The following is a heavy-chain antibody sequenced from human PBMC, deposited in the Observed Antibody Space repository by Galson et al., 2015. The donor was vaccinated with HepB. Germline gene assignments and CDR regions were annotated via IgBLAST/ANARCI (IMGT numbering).Heavy chain of an antibody. CDR2: ISWNSGSI. CDR3: AKDLSATVMYYYGMDV. CDR1: GFTFDDYA. Sequence: SLRLSCAASGFTFDDYAMHWVRQAPGKGLEWVSGISWNSGSIGYADSVKGRFTISRDNAKNSLYLQMNSLRAEDTALYYCAKDLSATVMYYYGMDVWGQGTTVTVSS. J-gene: IGHJ6*02. D-gene: IGHD4-17*01. V-gene: IGHV3-9*01.